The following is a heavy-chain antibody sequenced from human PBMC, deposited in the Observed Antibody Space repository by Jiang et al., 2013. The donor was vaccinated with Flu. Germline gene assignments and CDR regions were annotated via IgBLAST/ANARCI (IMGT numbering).Heavy chain of an antibody. V-gene: IGHV7-4-1*02. D-gene: IGHD6-19*01. J-gene: IGHJ6*02. CDR2: INTNTGNP. CDR1: GYTFTSYA. CDR3: ARDGQWLPSRTYYYYGMDV. Sequence: QSGSELKKPGASVKVSCKASGYTFTSYAMNWVRQAPGQGLEWMGWINTNTGNPTYAQGFTGRFVFSLDTPVSTAYLQISSLKAEDTAVYYCARDGQWLPSRTYYYYGMDVWGQGTTVTVSS.